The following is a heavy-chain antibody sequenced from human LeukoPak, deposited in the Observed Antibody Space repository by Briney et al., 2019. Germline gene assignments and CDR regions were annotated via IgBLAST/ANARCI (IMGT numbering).Heavy chain of an antibody. D-gene: IGHD5-18*01. CDR3: AKAGYSYGPGDY. V-gene: IGHV3-23*01. CDR1: GFTFSSYA. Sequence: GGSLRLSCAASGFTFSSYAMSWVRQAPGKGLELVSAISGSGSSTYYADSVKGRFTISRDNSKNTLYLQMNSLRAEDTAVYYCAKAGYSYGPGDYWGQGTLVTVSS. J-gene: IGHJ4*02. CDR2: ISGSGSST.